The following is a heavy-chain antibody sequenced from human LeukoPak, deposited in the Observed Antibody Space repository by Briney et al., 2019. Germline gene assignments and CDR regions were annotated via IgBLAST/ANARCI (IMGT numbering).Heavy chain of an antibody. CDR1: GGSISSSSYY. V-gene: IGHV4-61*02. J-gene: IGHJ4*02. Sequence: SETLSLTCTVSGGSISSSSYYWSWIRQPAGKGLEWIGRIYTSGSTNYNPSLKSRVTMSVDTSKNQFSLKLSSVTAADTAVYYCASSPYYDSSGYYFPNYYFDYWGQGTLVTVSS. CDR2: IYTSGST. D-gene: IGHD3-22*01. CDR3: ASSPYYDSSGYYFPNYYFDY.